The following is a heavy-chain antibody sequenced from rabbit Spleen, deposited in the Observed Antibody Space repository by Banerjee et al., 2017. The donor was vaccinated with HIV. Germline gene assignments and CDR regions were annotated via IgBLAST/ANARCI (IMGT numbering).Heavy chain of an antibody. Sequence: QEQLVESGGGLVQPEGSLTLTCTASGFSFSSSYYMCWVRQAPGKGLEWIACIEGGGNGRTYYATWAKGRFTISKTSTTVTLQMTSLTAADTATYFCARAGNSVGYYAGLWGPGTLVTV. J-gene: IGHJ4*01. CDR1: GFSFSSSYY. CDR2: IEGGGNGRT. D-gene: IGHD1-1*01. CDR3: ARAGNSVGYYAGL. V-gene: IGHV1S45*01.